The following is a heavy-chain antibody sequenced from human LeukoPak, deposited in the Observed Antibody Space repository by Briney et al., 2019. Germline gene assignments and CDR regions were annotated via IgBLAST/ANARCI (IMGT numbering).Heavy chain of an antibody. Sequence: PSETLSLTCAVSGGSISSGGYSWSWIRQPPGKGLEWIGYIYHSGSTYYNPSLKSRVTISVDGSKNQFSLKLSSVTAADTAVYYCARDTSVVVPAAKYWYFDLWGRGTLVTVSS. CDR1: GGSISSGGYS. V-gene: IGHV4-30-2*01. CDR3: ARDTSVVVPAAKYWYFDL. D-gene: IGHD2-2*01. J-gene: IGHJ2*01. CDR2: IYHSGST.